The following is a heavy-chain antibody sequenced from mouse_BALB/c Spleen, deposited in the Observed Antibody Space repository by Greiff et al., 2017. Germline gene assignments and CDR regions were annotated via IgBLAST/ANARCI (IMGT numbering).Heavy chain of an antibody. D-gene: IGHD3-1*01. Sequence: QVQLKQPGAELVKPGASVKLSCKASGYTFTSYWMHWVKQRPGQGLEWIGEIDPSDSYTNYNQKFKGKATLTVDKSSSTAYMQLSSLTSEDSAVYYCATGSSGYAMDYWGQGTSVTVSS. V-gene: IGHV1-69*02. CDR3: ATGSSGYAMDY. J-gene: IGHJ4*01. CDR2: IDPSDSYT. CDR1: GYTFTSYW.